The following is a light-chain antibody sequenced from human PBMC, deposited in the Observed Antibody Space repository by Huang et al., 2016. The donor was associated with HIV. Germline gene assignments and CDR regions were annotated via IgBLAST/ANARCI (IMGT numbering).Light chain of an antibody. Sequence: MTQSPSTLSVSPGESATLPCRASQSVFKNLAWYQQKPGQAPKLLIYGSSTRAAGIPARFSGSGSGTDFTLTISSLQSEDFAVYYCQQYNTSPRTFGQGTKVEV. V-gene: IGKV3-15*01. CDR1: QSVFKN. J-gene: IGKJ1*01. CDR2: GSS. CDR3: QQYNTSPRT.